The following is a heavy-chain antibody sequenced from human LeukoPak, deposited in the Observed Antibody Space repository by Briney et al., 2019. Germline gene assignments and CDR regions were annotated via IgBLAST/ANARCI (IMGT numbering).Heavy chain of an antibody. J-gene: IGHJ6*02. V-gene: IGHV3-21*01. Sequence: GGSLRLSCEASGFTFHNHGMSWVRQAPGKGLEWVSSISSSSSYIYYADSVKGRFTISRDNAKNSLYLQMNSLRAEDTAVYYCARARYYYGSGRRNYGMDVWGQGTTVTVSS. CDR1: GFTFHNHG. CDR2: ISSSSSYI. D-gene: IGHD3-10*01. CDR3: ARARYYYGSGRRNYGMDV.